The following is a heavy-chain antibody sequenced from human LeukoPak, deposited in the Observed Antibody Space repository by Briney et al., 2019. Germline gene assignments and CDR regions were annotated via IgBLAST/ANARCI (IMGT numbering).Heavy chain of an antibody. CDR1: GGSFSGYY. Sequence: PSETLSLTCAVYGGSFSGYYWSWIRQPPGKGLEWIGEINHSGSTNYNPSLKSRVTISVDTSKNQFSLKLSSVTVTDTAVYYCARATYDAGDYWGQGTLVTVSS. CDR3: ARATYDAGDY. J-gene: IGHJ4*02. CDR2: INHSGST. V-gene: IGHV4-34*01. D-gene: IGHD3-3*01.